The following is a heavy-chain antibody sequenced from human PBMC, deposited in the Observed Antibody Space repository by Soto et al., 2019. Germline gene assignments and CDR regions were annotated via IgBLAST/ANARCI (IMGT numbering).Heavy chain of an antibody. V-gene: IGHV4-4*02. D-gene: IGHD6-13*01. J-gene: IGHJ4*02. CDR3: ARDSSSPIGQNFDY. CDR1: GGSISSSNW. Sequence: LSLTCAVSGGSISSSNWLSWVLQPPGKGLEWIGEIYHSGSTNYNPSLKSRVTISVDKSKNQFSLKLSSVTAADTAVYYCARDSSSPIGQNFDYWGQGTLVTVSS. CDR2: IYHSGST.